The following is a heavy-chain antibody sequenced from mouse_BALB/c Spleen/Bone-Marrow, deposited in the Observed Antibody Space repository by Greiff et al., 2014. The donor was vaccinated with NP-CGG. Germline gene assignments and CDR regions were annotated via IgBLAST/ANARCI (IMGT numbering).Heavy chain of an antibody. J-gene: IGHJ3*01. D-gene: IGHD3-3*01. CDR1: GYTFTSYW. CDR2: INPSTGYT. V-gene: IGHV1-7*01. Sequence: QVQLQQSGAELAKPGASVKMSCKASGYTFTSYWMHWVKQRPGQGLEWIGYINPSTGYTEYNQKFKDKATLTADKSSSTAYMQLSRLTSENSADYYCARWKGCDYDWFAYWGQGTLVTVSA. CDR3: ARWKGCDYDWFAY.